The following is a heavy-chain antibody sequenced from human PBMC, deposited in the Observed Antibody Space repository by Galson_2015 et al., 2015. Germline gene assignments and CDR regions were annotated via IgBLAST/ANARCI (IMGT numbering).Heavy chain of an antibody. D-gene: IGHD2-15*01. CDR3: AKSQSTVAATPYYYGMDV. V-gene: IGHV3-30*18. CDR2: ISYDGSNK. CDR1: GFTFSSYG. J-gene: IGHJ6*02. Sequence: SLRLSCAASGFTFSSYGMHWVRQPPGKGLEWVAVISYDGSNKYYADSVKGRFTISRDNSKNTLYLQMSSLRGEDTAVYYCAKSQSTVAATPYYYGMDVWGQGTTVTVSS.